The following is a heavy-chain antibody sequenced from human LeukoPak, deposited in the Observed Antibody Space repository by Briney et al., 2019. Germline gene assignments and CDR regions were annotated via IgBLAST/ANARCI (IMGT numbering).Heavy chain of an antibody. CDR3: ARLSSHYGDYKVDP. Sequence: GASVKVSCKTSGYPFRNYDMNWVRQATGQGLEWMGWINPHSGKTGYAQKFQGRATMTTDTSASTAYMELSSLRSEDTAAYYCARLSSHYGDYKVDPWGQGTLVTVSS. V-gene: IGHV1-8*01. CDR2: INPHSGKT. CDR1: GYPFRNYD. J-gene: IGHJ5*02. D-gene: IGHD4-17*01.